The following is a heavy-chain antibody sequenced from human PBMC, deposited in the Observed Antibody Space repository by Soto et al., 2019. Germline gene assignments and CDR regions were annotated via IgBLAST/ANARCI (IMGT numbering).Heavy chain of an antibody. D-gene: IGHD6-13*01. CDR1: GFTLSGYS. V-gene: IGHV3-9*01. CDR3: AKDSASSWSEYFRY. CDR2: IGWNSAKI. Sequence: EVQLVESGGGLVKPGGSLRLSCAASGFTLSGYSMNWVRQAPGKGLEWVAGIGWNSAKIGYADSVKGRFSISRDNAKSSLYLEMNGLRIEDTALYFCAKDSASSWSEYFRYWGRGTLVTVSS. J-gene: IGHJ1*01.